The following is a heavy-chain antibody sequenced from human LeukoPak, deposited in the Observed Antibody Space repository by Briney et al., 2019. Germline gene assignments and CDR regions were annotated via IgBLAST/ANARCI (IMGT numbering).Heavy chain of an antibody. CDR1: GYTFTSYG. Sequence: ASVKVSCKASGYTFTSYGISWVRQAPGQGLEWMGWISAYNGNTNYAQKLQGRVTMTTDTSTSTAYMELRSLRSDDTAVYYCARGSGGGLLGQGYYYYMDVWGKGTTVTVSS. D-gene: IGHD1-26*01. CDR2: ISAYNGNT. V-gene: IGHV1-18*01. CDR3: ARGSGGGLLGQGYYYYMDV. J-gene: IGHJ6*03.